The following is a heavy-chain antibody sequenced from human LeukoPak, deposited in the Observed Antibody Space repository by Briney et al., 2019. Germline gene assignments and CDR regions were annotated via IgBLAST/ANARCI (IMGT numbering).Heavy chain of an antibody. D-gene: IGHD7-27*01. Sequence: GSLRLSCVASGFTFSDSWMSWGRQAPGKGPEWVADIKKDGSEKDYVDSVKGRLTISRDNDKNSLYLQMGSLRAEDTAVYYCATYTNWVAGDVWGQGTTVSV. J-gene: IGHJ6*02. CDR3: ATYTNWVAGDV. CDR2: IKKDGSEK. CDR1: GFTFSDSW. V-gene: IGHV3-7*01.